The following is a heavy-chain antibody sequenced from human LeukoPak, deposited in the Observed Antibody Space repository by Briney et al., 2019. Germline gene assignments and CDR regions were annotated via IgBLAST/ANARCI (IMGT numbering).Heavy chain of an antibody. J-gene: IGHJ4*02. CDR1: GFTFSSYA. Sequence: GGSLRLSCAASGFTFSSYAMSWVRQAPGKGLEWVSAISGSGGSTYYADSVKGRFTISRDNSKNTLYLQMNSLRAEDTAVYYCAKDNDEDYYDSSGYYPYHFDYWGQGTLVTVSS. CDR3: AKDNDEDYYDSSGYYPYHFDY. V-gene: IGHV3-23*01. CDR2: ISGSGGST. D-gene: IGHD3-22*01.